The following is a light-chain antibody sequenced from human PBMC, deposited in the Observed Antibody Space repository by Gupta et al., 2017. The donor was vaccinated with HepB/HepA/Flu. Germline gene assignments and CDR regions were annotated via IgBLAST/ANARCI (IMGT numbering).Light chain of an antibody. CDR2: EDN. V-gene: IGLV6-57*03. Sequence: FLLTQPHSVSESPGQTVTISCTRSSGSISRNYVQWYQQRPGRAPTTVLYEDNQSHSGVPARFSGSIDSSSNAASLTISGQQKEDEADYYCQSDEASNPHVFGTGTKVTV. J-gene: IGLJ1*01. CDR3: QSDEASNPHV. CDR1: SGSISRNY.